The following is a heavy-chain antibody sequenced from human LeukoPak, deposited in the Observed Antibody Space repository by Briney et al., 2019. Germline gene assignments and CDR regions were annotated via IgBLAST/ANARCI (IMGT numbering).Heavy chain of an antibody. CDR2: IKEDGSEK. CDR1: GFTFSSYW. J-gene: IGHJ4*02. V-gene: IGHV3-7*04. D-gene: IGHD3-22*01. CDR3: ARGRYYSDTSGPYYFDS. Sequence: PGGSLRLSCAASGFTFSSYWMSWVRQAPGKGLEWVANIKEDGSEKDYMDSVKGRFTISRDNAKNSLYLQMNSLRAEDTAVYYCARGRYYSDTSGPYYFDSWGQGTLVTVSS.